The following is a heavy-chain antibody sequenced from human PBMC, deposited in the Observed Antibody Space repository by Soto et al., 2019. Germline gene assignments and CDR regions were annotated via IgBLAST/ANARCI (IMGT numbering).Heavy chain of an antibody. CDR1: GFTFSDYY. D-gene: IGHD1-7*01. V-gene: IGHV3-11*06. Sequence: PGWSLRLSCAASGFTFSDYYMSWIRQAPGKGLEWVSYISSSSSYTNYADSVKGRFTISRDNAKNSLYLQMNSLRAEDTAVYYCAREITGTFYGMDVWGQGTTVTVSS. J-gene: IGHJ6*02. CDR3: AREITGTFYGMDV. CDR2: ISSSSSYT.